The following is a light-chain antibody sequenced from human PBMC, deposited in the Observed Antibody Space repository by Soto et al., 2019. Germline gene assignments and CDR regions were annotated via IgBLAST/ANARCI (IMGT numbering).Light chain of an antibody. V-gene: IGKV3-20*01. CDR2: GAS. J-gene: IGKJ2*01. Sequence: EIVLTQSPGTLSLSPGERATLSCRASQSVSSSYLAWYQQKPGQAPRLLSYGASSRATGIPDRFSGSGSGTDFTLTISRLEPEDVAVYYCQQYGSSPPRYTFGQGTKLEIK. CDR3: QQYGSSPPRYT. CDR1: QSVSSSY.